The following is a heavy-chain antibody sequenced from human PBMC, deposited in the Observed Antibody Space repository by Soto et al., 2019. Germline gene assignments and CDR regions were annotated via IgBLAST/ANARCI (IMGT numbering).Heavy chain of an antibody. CDR1: GFTFSSYA. V-gene: IGHV3-23*01. CDR3: AKDLPYIAATCPWRNHCGY. CDR2: ISGSGGST. J-gene: IGHJ4*02. Sequence: GGSLRLSCAASGFTFSSYAMTWVRQAPGKGLEWVSAISGSGGSTYYADCVKGRFTISRDNSKNTLYLHMNSLIAEDTAVYYFAKDLPYIAATCPWRNHCGYWGKG. D-gene: IGHD2-15*01.